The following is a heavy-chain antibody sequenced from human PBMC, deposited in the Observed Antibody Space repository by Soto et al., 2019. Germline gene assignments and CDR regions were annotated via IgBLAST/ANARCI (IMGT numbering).Heavy chain of an antibody. CDR3: ARERGDSHWIDP. D-gene: IGHD2-21*01. CDR1: GGSVSSESYY. Sequence: SETLSLTCSVSGGSVSSESYYWSWIRQTPGKGLEWIGNVENSGSTKYNPSLKSRVTISVDTSKNQFSLKLSSVTGADTAVYYCARERGDSHWIDPWGQGTLVTVS. CDR2: VENSGST. V-gene: IGHV4-61*01. J-gene: IGHJ5*02.